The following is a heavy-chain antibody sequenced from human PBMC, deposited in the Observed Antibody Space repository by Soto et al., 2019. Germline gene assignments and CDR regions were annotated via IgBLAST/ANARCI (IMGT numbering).Heavy chain of an antibody. CDR2: IYPGDSDT. CDR3: ARGGTYYYDSSGYYSVDYYYYYGMDV. CDR1: GYSFTSYW. J-gene: IGHJ6*02. D-gene: IGHD3-22*01. V-gene: IGHV5-51*01. Sequence: PGESLKISCKGSGYSFTSYWIVWVRQMPGKGLEWMGIIYPGDSDTRYSPSFQGQVTISADKSISTAYLQWSSLKASDTAMYYCARGGTYYYDSSGYYSVDYYYYYGMDVWGQGTTVTVSS.